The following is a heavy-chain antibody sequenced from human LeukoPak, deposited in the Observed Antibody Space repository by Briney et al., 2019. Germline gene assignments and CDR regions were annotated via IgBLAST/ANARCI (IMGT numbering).Heavy chain of an antibody. V-gene: IGHV3-21*01. CDR2: ISRSSSYI. Sequence: KTGGSLRLSCAASGFTFSNYNMNWVRQAPGKGPEWVSSISRSSSYIYYADSVKGRFTISRDNAKNSLYLQMNSLRAEDTAVYYCARVRDFFETATMSFDYWGQGILVPVSS. J-gene: IGHJ4*02. D-gene: IGHD1-1*01. CDR1: GFTFSNYN. CDR3: ARVRDFFETATMSFDY.